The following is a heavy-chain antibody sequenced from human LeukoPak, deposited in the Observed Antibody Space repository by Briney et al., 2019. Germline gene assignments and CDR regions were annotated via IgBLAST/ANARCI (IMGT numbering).Heavy chain of an antibody. D-gene: IGHD3-10*02. V-gene: IGHV3-48*04. CDR2: ISSSGSTI. Sequence: GGSLRLSCVTSGFTFIDYGMTWVRQAPGKGLEWVSYISSSGSTIYYADSVKGRFTISRDNAKNSLYLQMNSLRAEDTAVYYCAELGITMIGGVWGKGTTVTISS. CDR1: GFTFIDYG. CDR3: AELGITMIGGV. J-gene: IGHJ6*04.